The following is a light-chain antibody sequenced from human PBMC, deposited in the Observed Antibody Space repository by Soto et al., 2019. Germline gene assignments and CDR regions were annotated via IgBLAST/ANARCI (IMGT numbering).Light chain of an antibody. CDR2: GSS. Sequence: ETVLTQSPGTLSLSPGERATLSCRASQSVSSSYLAWYQQKPGQAPRLLIYGSSSRATGIPDRFSGSGSGTDFTLTISRLEPEDFAVYYCQQYGNSPRVTFGGGTKVEIK. J-gene: IGKJ4*01. CDR1: QSVSSSY. V-gene: IGKV3-20*01. CDR3: QQYGNSPRVT.